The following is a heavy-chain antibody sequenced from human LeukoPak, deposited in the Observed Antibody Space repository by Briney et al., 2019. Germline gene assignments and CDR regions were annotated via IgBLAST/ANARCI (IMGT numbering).Heavy chain of an antibody. CDR1: GFTFSSYG. CDR3: ARGWYYYDSSGHKYYFDY. V-gene: IGHV3-30*03. Sequence: GGSLRLSCAASGFTFSSYGMHWVRQAPGKGLEWVAVISYDGSNKYYADSVKGRFTISRDNSKNTLYLQMNSLRAEDTAVYYCARGWYYYDSSGHKYYFDYWGQGTLVTVSS. D-gene: IGHD3-22*01. J-gene: IGHJ4*02. CDR2: ISYDGSNK.